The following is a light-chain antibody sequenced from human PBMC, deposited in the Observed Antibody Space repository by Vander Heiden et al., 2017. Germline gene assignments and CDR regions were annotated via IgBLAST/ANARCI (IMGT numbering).Light chain of an antibody. J-gene: IGLJ2*01. CDR3: QSYDSSLSVV. Sequence: QSVLTQPPSVSGAPGQRIIISCTGRSSNIGAGYGVHWYQQLPGTAPKLLIYGNTNRPSGVPDRFSGSKSGTSASLAITGLQAEDEADYYCQSYDSSLSVVFGGGTKLTGL. CDR1: SSNIGAGYG. CDR2: GNT. V-gene: IGLV1-40*01.